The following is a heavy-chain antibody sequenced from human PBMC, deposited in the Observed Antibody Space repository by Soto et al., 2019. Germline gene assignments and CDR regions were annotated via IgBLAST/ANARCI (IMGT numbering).Heavy chain of an antibody. CDR2: IIPIFGTA. CDR3: ARVSNDFWSGYFFDY. V-gene: IGHV1-69*13. CDR1: GGTFSRYA. Sequence: SVEVSCQASGGTFSRYAISCVRQAPGQGLEWMGGIIPIFGTANYAQKFQGRVTITADESTSTAYMELSSLRSEDTAVYYCARVSNDFWSGYFFDYWGQGTLVTVAS. J-gene: IGHJ4*02. D-gene: IGHD3-3*01.